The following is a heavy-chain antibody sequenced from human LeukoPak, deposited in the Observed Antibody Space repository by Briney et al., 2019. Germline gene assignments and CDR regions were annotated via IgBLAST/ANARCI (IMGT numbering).Heavy chain of an antibody. D-gene: IGHD5-18*01. Sequence: SQTLSLTCAISGDSIFSNTAAWNWIRQSPSRGLEWLGRTYYRSKWYNGYAVSVRSRITIDPDTSKNQFSLQLNSVTPEDTAVYYCARGNTAMSNLDYWGQGTLVTVSS. CDR2: TYYRSKWYN. V-gene: IGHV6-1*01. CDR1: GDSIFSNTAA. J-gene: IGHJ4*02. CDR3: ARGNTAMSNLDY.